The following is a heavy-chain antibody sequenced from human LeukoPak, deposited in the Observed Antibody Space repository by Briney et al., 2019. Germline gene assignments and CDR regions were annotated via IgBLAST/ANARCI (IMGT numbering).Heavy chain of an antibody. CDR3: AKGGSSWSYYFDY. Sequence: GGSLRLSCAASRFTFSNYAMTWVRQTPGKGLEWVSAISASAGTTYYADSVEGRFTISRDNSKNTLSLQMNSLRSDDTALYYCAKGGSSWSYYFDYWGQGTLVTVSS. J-gene: IGHJ4*02. D-gene: IGHD6-13*01. V-gene: IGHV3-23*01. CDR1: RFTFSNYA. CDR2: ISASAGTT.